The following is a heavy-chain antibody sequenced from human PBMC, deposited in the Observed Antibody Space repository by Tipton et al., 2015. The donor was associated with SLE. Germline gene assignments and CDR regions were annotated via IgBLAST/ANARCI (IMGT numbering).Heavy chain of an antibody. CDR3: AKSSNYYDSSGYYYDAFDI. V-gene: IGHV3-53*01. CDR1: GFTVSSNY. D-gene: IGHD3-22*01. Sequence: SLRLSCAASGFTVSSNYMSWVRQAPGKGLEWVSVIYSGGSTYYADSVKGRFTISRDNSKNTLYLQMNSLRAEDTAVYYCAKSSNYYDSSGYYYDAFDIWGQGTMVTVSS. J-gene: IGHJ3*02. CDR2: IYSGGST.